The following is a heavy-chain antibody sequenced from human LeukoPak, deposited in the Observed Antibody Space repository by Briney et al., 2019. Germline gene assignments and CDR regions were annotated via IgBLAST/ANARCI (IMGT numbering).Heavy chain of an antibody. CDR3: ARDMYDNGWSSFDY. V-gene: IGHV3-30-3*01. CDR2: ISFDGTNK. Sequence: GGSLRLSCAAFGFTFSNYAMHWVRQAPGKGLEWVAVISFDGTNKYYANSVQGRFTISRDNSKNTLYLQMNSLRAEDTALYCCARDMYDNGWSSFDYWGQGTLVTVSS. D-gene: IGHD3-10*01. CDR1: GFTFSNYA. J-gene: IGHJ4*02.